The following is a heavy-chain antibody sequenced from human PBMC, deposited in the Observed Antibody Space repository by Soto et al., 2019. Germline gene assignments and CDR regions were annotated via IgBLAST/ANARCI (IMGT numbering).Heavy chain of an antibody. CDR3: AREGYDILTGYTPYYYYGMDV. V-gene: IGHV1-18*01. D-gene: IGHD3-9*01. CDR2: ISAYNGNT. J-gene: IGHJ6*02. Sequence: QVQLVQSGAEVKKPGASVKVSCKASGYTFTSYGISWVRQAPGQGLEWMGWISAYNGNTNYAQKLQGRVTMTTDTSTSTAYMELRSLRSDDTAVYYCAREGYDILTGYTPYYYYGMDVWGQGTTVTVSS. CDR1: GYTFTSYG.